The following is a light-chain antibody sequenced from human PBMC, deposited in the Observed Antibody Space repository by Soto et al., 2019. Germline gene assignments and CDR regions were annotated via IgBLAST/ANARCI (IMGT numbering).Light chain of an antibody. Sequence: QSALTQPRSVSGSPGQSVTISCTGTSSDVGGYNYVSWYQQHPGKAPKLMIYDVSKRPSGVPDRFSGSKYGNTASLTISGLQAEDEADYYYCSYAGSYTLNVFGTGTKLTVL. CDR1: SSDVGGYNY. J-gene: IGLJ1*01. CDR3: CSYAGSYTLNV. CDR2: DVS. V-gene: IGLV2-11*01.